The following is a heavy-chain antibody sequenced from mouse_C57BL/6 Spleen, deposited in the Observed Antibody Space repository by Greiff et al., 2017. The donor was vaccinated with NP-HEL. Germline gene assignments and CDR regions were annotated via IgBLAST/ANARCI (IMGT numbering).Heavy chain of an antibody. Sequence: QVQLQQPGAELVRPGTSVKLSCKASGYTFTSYWMHWVKQRPGQGLEWIGVIDPSDSYTNYNQKFKGKATLTVDTSSSTAYMQLSSLTSEDSAVYYCARKGYGSSYVFDYWGQGTTLTVSS. D-gene: IGHD1-1*01. J-gene: IGHJ2*01. CDR2: IDPSDSYT. CDR3: ARKGYGSSYVFDY. V-gene: IGHV1-59*01. CDR1: GYTFTSYW.